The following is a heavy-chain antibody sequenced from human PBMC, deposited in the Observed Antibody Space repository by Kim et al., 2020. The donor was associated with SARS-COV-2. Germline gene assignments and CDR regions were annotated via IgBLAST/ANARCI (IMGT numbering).Heavy chain of an antibody. J-gene: IGHJ4*02. CDR3: ASGIAVAGTYYFDY. CDR2: IYHSGST. CDR1: GGSISSSNW. Sequence: SETLSLTCAVSGGSISSSNWWSWVRQPPGKGLEWVGEIYHSGSTNYNPSLKSRVTISVDKSKNQFSLKLSSVTAEDTAVYYCASGIAVAGTYYFDYWGQGTLVAVSS. V-gene: IGHV4-4*02. D-gene: IGHD6-19*01.